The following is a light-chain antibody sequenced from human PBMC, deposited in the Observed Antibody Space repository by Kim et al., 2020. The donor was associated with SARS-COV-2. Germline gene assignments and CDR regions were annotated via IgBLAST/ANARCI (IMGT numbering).Light chain of an antibody. CDR3: QQSYNTPPIT. CDR1: QSISRV. Sequence: SVGDRVTITCRTSQSISRVLNWYQQKPGKAPKLLIYAASILESGVASRFSGSGSGTDFTLTIDSLQPEDSATYYGQQSYNTPPITFGPGTRLEIK. V-gene: IGKV1-39*01. CDR2: AAS. J-gene: IGKJ5*01.